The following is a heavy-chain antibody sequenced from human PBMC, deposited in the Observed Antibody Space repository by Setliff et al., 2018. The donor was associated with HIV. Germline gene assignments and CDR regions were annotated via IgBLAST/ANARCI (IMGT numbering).Heavy chain of an antibody. CDR1: GYTFTGDD. J-gene: IGHJ4*02. D-gene: IGHD3-22*01. CDR2: INPNSGGT. V-gene: IGHV1-2*02. CDR3: ARDRYHYGSSGYVWYFDY. Sequence: ASVKVSCKASGYTFTGDDINWVRQAPGQGLEWMGWINPNSGGTNYAQKFQGRVTMTRDTSISTAYMELSRLRSDDAAVYYCARDRYHYGSSGYVWYFDYWGQGTLVTVSS.